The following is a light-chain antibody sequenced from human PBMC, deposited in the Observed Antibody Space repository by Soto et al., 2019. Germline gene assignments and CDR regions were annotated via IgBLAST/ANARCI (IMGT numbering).Light chain of an antibody. CDR3: QQYSVWPLN. CDR2: GAS. Sequence: EIVLTQSPATLSVSPGEIAALSCRASQSVSNNLAWYQQKPGQPPRLLIFGASTRATGIPARFSGSGSEAEFALTISTLQSEDFAVYYCQQYSVWPLNFGGGTKVDIK. J-gene: IGKJ4*01. V-gene: IGKV3D-15*01. CDR1: QSVSNN.